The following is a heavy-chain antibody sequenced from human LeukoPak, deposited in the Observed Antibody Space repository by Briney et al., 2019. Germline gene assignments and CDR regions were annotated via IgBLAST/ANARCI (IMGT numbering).Heavy chain of an antibody. CDR2: INHSGST. Sequence: SATLSLTCAVYGGSFSGYYWSWIRQPPGKGLEWIGEINHSGSTNYNPSLKSRVAISVDTSKNQFSLKLSSVTAADTAVYYCARHSVIRGADYWGQGTLVTVSS. J-gene: IGHJ4*02. CDR3: ARHSVIRGADY. V-gene: IGHV4-34*01. D-gene: IGHD3-10*01. CDR1: GGSFSGYY.